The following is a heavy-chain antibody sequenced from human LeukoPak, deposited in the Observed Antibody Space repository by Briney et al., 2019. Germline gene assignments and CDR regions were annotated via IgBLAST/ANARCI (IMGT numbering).Heavy chain of an antibody. J-gene: IGHJ3*02. CDR2: IRYDGSNK. D-gene: IGHD4-23*01. Sequence: GGSLRLSCAASGFTFSSYGMLWVRQAPGKGLEWVAFIRYDGSNKYYADSVKGRFTISRDNSKNTLYLQMNSLRAEDTAVYYCAKADYGGNSHDAFDIWGQGTMVTVSS. V-gene: IGHV3-30*02. CDR3: AKADYGGNSHDAFDI. CDR1: GFTFSSYG.